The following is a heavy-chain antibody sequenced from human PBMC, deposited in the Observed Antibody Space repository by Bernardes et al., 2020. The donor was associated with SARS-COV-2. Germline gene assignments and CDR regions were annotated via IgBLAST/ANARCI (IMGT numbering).Heavy chain of an antibody. CDR3: ATSRLLWFGELYSVWFDP. V-gene: IGHV1-24*01. D-gene: IGHD3-10*01. CDR2: FDPEDGET. Sequence: ASVKVSCKVSGYTLTELSMHWVRQAPGKGLEWMGGFDPEDGETIYAQKFQGRVTMTEDTSTDTAYMELSSLRSEDTAVYYCATSRLLWFGELYSVWFDPWGQGTLVTVSS. J-gene: IGHJ5*02. CDR1: GYTLTELS.